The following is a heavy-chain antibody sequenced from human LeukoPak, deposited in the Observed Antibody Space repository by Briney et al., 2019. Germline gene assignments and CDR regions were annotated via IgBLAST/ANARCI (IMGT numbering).Heavy chain of an antibody. CDR3: ARDAHSAGAY. CDR2: INPSGGST. V-gene: IGHV1-46*01. D-gene: IGHD3-10*01. CDR1: GYTFTTYY. J-gene: IGHJ4*02. Sequence: ASVKVSCKASGYTFTTYYMHWVRQAPGQGLEWMGIINPSGGSTTYAQKFQGRVTVTRDTSTSTVYMELSSLRSEDTAMYYCARDAHSAGAYWGQGTLVTVSS.